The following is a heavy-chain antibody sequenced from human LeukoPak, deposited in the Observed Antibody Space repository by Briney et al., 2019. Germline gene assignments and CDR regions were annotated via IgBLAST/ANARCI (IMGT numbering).Heavy chain of an antibody. CDR3: ARPIGYCSSTSCPTDDY. CDR2: ISGSGGST. D-gene: IGHD2-2*01. V-gene: IGHV3-23*01. J-gene: IGHJ4*02. Sequence: GGSLRLSCAASGFTFSSYAMSWVRQAPGKGLEWVSAISGSGGSTYYADSVKGRFTISRDNSKNTLYLQMNSLRAEDTAVYYCARPIGYCSSTSCPTDDYWGQGTLVTVSS. CDR1: GFTFSSYA.